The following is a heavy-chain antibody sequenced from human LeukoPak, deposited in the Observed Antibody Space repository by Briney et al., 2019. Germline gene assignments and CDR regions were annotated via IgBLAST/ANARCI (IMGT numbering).Heavy chain of an antibody. CDR3: ARASRGGAAIAVGGPFYYYYGMDV. CDR2: INHSGST. J-gene: IGHJ6*02. Sequence: PSETLSLTCAVYGGSFSGYYRSWIRQPPGKGLEWIGEINHSGSTNYNPSLKSRVTISVDTSKNQFSLKLSSVTAADTAVYYCARASRGGAAIAVGGPFYYYYGMDVWGQGTTVTVSS. V-gene: IGHV4-34*01. CDR1: GGSFSGYY. D-gene: IGHD6-19*01.